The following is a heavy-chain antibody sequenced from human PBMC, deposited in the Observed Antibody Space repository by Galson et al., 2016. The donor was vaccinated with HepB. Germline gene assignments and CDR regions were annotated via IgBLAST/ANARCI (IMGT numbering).Heavy chain of an antibody. D-gene: IGHD3-3*01. CDR2: IIPVFGPP. CDR3: ARLIGGIPYWYFDL. Sequence: SVKVSCKASGGTLVTFPITWVRQAPGQGLEWMGGIIPVFGPPIYAQKFQDRITITADDSTTTSYMELRSLTSQDTATYYCARLIGGIPYWYFDLWGRGTLVTVSS. V-gene: IGHV1-69*13. J-gene: IGHJ2*01. CDR1: GGTLVTFP.